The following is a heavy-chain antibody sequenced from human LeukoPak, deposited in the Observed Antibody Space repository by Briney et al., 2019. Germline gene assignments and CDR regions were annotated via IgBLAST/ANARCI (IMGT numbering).Heavy chain of an antibody. J-gene: IGHJ4*02. Sequence: GGSLRLSCAASGFTFSSYAMNWVRKAQGKGLEWASGISSSGGNTYYADSVKGRFTISRDNSKNTLYLQMNSLRAEDTAVYYCAKDTRTATTHGGFDSWGQGTLVTVSS. CDR3: AKDTRTATTHGGFDS. V-gene: IGHV3-23*01. CDR1: GFTFSSYA. D-gene: IGHD1-1*01. CDR2: ISSSGGNT.